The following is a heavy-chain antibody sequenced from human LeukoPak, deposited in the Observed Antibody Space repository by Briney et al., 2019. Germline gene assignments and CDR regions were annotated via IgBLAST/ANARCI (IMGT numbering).Heavy chain of an antibody. V-gene: IGHV3-21*01. CDR1: GFNFNSYS. J-gene: IGHJ4*02. Sequence: PGGSLRLSCAASGFNFNSYSMNWVRQAPGKGLEWVSSITATSIYIYEADSVRGRFTISRDNAKNTLYLQMNSLRAEDTAVYYCARSTWYNSLGYWGQGTLVTVSS. CDR3: ARSTWYNSLGY. D-gene: IGHD6-13*01. CDR2: ITATSIYI.